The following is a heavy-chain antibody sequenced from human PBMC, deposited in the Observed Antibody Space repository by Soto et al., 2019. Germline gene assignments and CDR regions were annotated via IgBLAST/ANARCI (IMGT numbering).Heavy chain of an antibody. CDR3: ARRYASAFDF. CDR1: GGSSSSYY. J-gene: IGHJ3*01. Sequence: SETLSLTCTVAGGSSSSYYWSWIRQPPGKGLEWIGYIYYSGSTNYNPSLKSRVTISVDTSKNQFSLKLSSVTAADTAVYYCARRYASAFDFWGQGPMVT. D-gene: IGHD2-8*01. V-gene: IGHV4-59*01. CDR2: IYYSGST.